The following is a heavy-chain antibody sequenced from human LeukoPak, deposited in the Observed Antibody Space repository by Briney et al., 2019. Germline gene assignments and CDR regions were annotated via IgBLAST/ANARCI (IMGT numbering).Heavy chain of an antibody. CDR1: GFTFSNAW. CDR3: ARTSGSGSYPFDY. J-gene: IGHJ4*02. D-gene: IGHD1-26*01. CDR2: ISSSSSYI. V-gene: IGHV3-21*01. Sequence: GGSLRLSCAASGFTFSNAWMSWVRQAPGKGLEWVSSISSSSSYIYYADSVKGRFTISRDNAKNSLYLQMNSLRAEDTAVYYCARTSGSGSYPFDYWGQGTLVTVSS.